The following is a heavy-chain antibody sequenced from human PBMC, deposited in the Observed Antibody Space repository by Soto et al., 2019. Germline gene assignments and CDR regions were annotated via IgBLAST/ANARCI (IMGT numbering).Heavy chain of an antibody. Sequence: EVQLVETGGGLIQPGGSLKLSCAATGFTVSRSMSWVRQAPGRGLECVSFIYDDGNTYYTDSVKGRFTISRDISKNTLYLQMDSLRAEDTAVYFCARDASGPFDYWGQGTPVTVSS. D-gene: IGHD6-25*01. CDR3: ARDASGPFDY. CDR2: IYDDGNT. J-gene: IGHJ4*02. CDR1: GFTVSRS. V-gene: IGHV3-53*02.